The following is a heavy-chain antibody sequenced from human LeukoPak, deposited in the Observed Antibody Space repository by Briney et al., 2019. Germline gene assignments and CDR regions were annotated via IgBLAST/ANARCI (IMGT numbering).Heavy chain of an antibody. Sequence: SQTLSLTCTVSGVSISSGTNYWSWIRQPAGKGLEWIGRIYTSGSTNYNPSLKSRFTISVDTSKNQFSLKLSSVTAADTAVYYCARGNGFGELQGFDYWGQGTLVTVSS. D-gene: IGHD3-10*01. J-gene: IGHJ4*02. CDR2: IYTSGST. CDR1: GVSISSGTNY. V-gene: IGHV4-61*02. CDR3: ARGNGFGELQGFDY.